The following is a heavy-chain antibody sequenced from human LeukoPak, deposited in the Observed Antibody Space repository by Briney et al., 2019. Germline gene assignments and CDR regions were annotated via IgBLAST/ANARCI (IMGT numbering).Heavy chain of an antibody. CDR1: GGSISSYY. Sequence: SETLSLTCTVSGGSISSYYWSWIRQPPGKGLEWIGYIYYSGSTNYNPSLKSRVTISIDTSKNQFSLKLSSVTAADTAVYYCARGFAAAGTFLCDPWGQGTLVTVSS. V-gene: IGHV4-59*01. CDR2: IYYSGST. D-gene: IGHD6-13*01. CDR3: ARGFAAAGTFLCDP. J-gene: IGHJ5*02.